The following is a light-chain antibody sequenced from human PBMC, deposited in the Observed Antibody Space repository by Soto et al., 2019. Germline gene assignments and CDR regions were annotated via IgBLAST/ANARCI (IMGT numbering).Light chain of an antibody. CDR3: QQYDSFSLT. J-gene: IGKJ4*01. CDR2: DAS. CDR1: QSISGW. V-gene: IGKV1-5*01. Sequence: DIQMTQSPSTLSASVGDRVTITCRASQSISGWLAWYQQKPGRAPKLLIYDASNLESGVPSRFSGSGSGTEFTLTISSLQPGDFAAYYCQQYDSFSLTFGGGTTVEIK.